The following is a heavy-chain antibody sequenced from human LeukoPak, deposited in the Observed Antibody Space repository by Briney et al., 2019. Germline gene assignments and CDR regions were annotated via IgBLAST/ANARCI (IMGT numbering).Heavy chain of an antibody. CDR1: GFTFSSYA. CDR3: ARGDSSGYYYSY. Sequence: PGRSLRLSCAASGFTFSSYAMHWVRQAPGKGLEWVAVISYDGSNKYYADSVKGRFTISRDNSKNTLYLQMNSLRAEDTAVYYCARGDSSGYYYSYWGQGTLVTVSS. V-gene: IGHV3-30*14. CDR2: ISYDGSNK. J-gene: IGHJ4*02. D-gene: IGHD3-22*01.